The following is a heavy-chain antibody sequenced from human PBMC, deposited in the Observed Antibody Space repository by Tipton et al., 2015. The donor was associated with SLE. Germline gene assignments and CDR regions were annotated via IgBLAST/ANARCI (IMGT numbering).Heavy chain of an antibody. J-gene: IGHJ5*02. D-gene: IGHD6-13*01. CDR2: IYYSGST. CDR3: ARIAAVGSNFFDP. V-gene: IGHV4-30-4*08. Sequence: GLVKPSETLSLTCAVYGGSFSVHYWTWSWIRQPPGKGVEWIGYIYYSGSTEYNPSLKGRVSISVDTSKNHFSVKLSSVTAADTAVYYCARIAAVGSNFFDPWGQGTLVTVSS. CDR1: GGSFSVHYWT.